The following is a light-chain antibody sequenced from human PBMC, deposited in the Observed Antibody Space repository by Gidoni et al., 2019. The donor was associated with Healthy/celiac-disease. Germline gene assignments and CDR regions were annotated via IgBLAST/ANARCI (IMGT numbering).Light chain of an antibody. V-gene: IGLV2-14*01. CDR1: SSDVGGYNY. Sequence: HSALPQPASVSGSPGQSITISCTGTSSDVGGYNYVSWYQQHPGKAPKLMIYDVSNRPSGVSNRFSGSKSGNTASLTISGLQAEDEADYYCSSYTSSSTLDVVFGGGTKLTVL. J-gene: IGLJ2*01. CDR2: DVS. CDR3: SSYTSSSTLDVV.